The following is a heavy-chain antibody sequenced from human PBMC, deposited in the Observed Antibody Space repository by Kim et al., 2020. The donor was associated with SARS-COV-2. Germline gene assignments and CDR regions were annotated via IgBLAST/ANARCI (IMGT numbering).Heavy chain of an antibody. D-gene: IGHD3-9*01. CDR2: IYSGGST. CDR1: GFTVSSNY. V-gene: IGHV3-53*01. Sequence: GGSLRLSCAASGFTVSSNYMSWVRQAPGKGLEWVSVIYSGGSTYYADSVKGRFTISRDNSKNTLYLQMNSLRAEDTAVYYCARDSHYDILTGYYYGMDVWGQGTPLTVSS. CDR3: ARDSHYDILTGYYYGMDV. J-gene: IGHJ6*02.